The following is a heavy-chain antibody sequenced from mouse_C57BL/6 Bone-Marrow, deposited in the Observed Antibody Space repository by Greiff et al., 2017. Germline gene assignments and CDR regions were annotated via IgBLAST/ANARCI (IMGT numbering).Heavy chain of an antibody. J-gene: IGHJ2*01. CDR1: GFSFNTYA. CDR3: VRGLHYFDY. D-gene: IGHD3-1*01. Sequence: EVHLVESGGGLVQPKGSLKLSCAASGFSFNTYAMNWVRQAPGKGLEWVARIRSNSNTYATYYADSVQDRFTISSDDAESMLDLKMNNLKTEDTAIYDCVRGLHYFDYWGQGTTLTVSS. V-gene: IGHV10-1*01. CDR2: IRSNSNTYAT.